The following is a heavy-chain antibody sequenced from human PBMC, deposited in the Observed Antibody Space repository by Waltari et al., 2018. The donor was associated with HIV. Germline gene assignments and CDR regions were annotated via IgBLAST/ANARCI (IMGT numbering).Heavy chain of an antibody. CDR1: GGGFSSYT. Sequence: QVQLVQSGAEMKMPESSVKVSCKASGGGFSSYTISWVRQAPGQGLEWMGWIIPKFGATNYAQKFQGRVTISADESTSTVYLELTSLRPDDTAVFYCARVGCSGRTCYSKSFDLWGQGTRVTVSS. D-gene: IGHD2-15*01. V-gene: IGHV1-69*01. J-gene: IGHJ3*01. CDR2: IIPKFGAT. CDR3: ARVGCSGRTCYSKSFDL.